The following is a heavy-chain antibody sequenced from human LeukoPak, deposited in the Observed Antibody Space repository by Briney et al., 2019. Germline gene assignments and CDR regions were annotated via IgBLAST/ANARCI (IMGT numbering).Heavy chain of an antibody. D-gene: IGHD6-13*01. CDR2: ISGSGGST. J-gene: IGHJ5*02. V-gene: IGHV3-23*01. Sequence: GGSLRLSCAASEFTFSNYVINWVRQAPGKGLEWVSAISGSGGSTYYADSVKGRFTISRDNSKSTLYLQMNSLRAEDTAVYYCARDPDRTAAAPSNPWGQGTLVTVSS. CDR3: ARDPDRTAAAPSNP. CDR1: EFTFSNYV.